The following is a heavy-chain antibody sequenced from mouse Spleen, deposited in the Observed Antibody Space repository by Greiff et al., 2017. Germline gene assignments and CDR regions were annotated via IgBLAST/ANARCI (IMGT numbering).Heavy chain of an antibody. D-gene: IGHD2-3*01. CDR3: ARGLYDGYYPYAMDY. Sequence: VQLKESGPVLVKPGASVKMSCKASGYTFTDYYMNWVKQSHGKSLEWIGVINPYNGGTSYNQKFKGKATLTVDKSSSTAYMELNSLTSEDSAVYYCARGLYDGYYPYAMDYWGQGTSVTVSS. V-gene: IGHV1-19*01. CDR2: INPYNGGT. CDR1: GYTFTDYY. J-gene: IGHJ4*01.